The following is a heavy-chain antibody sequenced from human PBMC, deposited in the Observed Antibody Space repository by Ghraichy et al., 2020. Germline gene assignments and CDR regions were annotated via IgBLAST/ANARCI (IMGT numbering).Heavy chain of an antibody. CDR1: CGSISSGGYS. CDR2: IYYSGST. J-gene: IGHJ6*02. V-gene: IGHV4-31*03. D-gene: IGHD6-25*01. CDR3: AGGIGYRYYGMDV. Sequence: SETLSLTCTVSCGSISSGGYSWIWIRQHPGKSLEWIGYIYYSGSTYYNPSVKSRVTISLDRSKNQFSLQLNSVTAADTAVYYCAGGIGYRYYGMDVWGQGTTVPVSS.